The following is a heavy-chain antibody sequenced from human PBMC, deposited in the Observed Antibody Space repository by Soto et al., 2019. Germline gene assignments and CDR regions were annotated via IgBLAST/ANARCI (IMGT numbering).Heavy chain of an antibody. J-gene: IGHJ4*02. D-gene: IGHD3-22*01. CDR2: IIPIFGTA. CDR1: GGTFSSYA. CDR3: ASHYDSSGDYYRGLDY. V-gene: IGHV1-69*12. Sequence: QVQLVQSGAEVKKPGSSVKVSCKASGGTFSSYAISWVRQAPGHGLEWMGGIIPIFGTADYAQKFQGRVTITADESTSTAYMELSSLRSEDTAVYYCASHYDSSGDYYRGLDYWGQGTLVTVSS.